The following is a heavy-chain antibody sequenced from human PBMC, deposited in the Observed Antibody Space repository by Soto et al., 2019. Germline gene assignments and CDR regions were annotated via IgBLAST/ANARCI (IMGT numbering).Heavy chain of an antibody. Sequence: PGGSLRLSCAASAFTFKNHWMHWVRQVPGKGPVWASRINGDGSFTSYADAVKGRFTISRDNAKNTLSLQMNSLRAEDTAVYYCAKDRRNVVVAAPFDYWGQGTLVTVSS. J-gene: IGHJ4*02. CDR1: AFTFKNHW. V-gene: IGHV3-74*01. CDR2: INGDGSFT. D-gene: IGHD2-15*01. CDR3: AKDRRNVVVAAPFDY.